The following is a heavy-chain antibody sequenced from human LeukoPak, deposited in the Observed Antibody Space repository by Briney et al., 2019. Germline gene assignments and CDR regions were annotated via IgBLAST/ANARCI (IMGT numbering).Heavy chain of an antibody. V-gene: IGHV3-23*01. D-gene: IGHD1-26*01. Sequence: GGSLRLSCAASGFTFSSYAMSWVRQAPGKGLEWVSAISGSGGSTYYADSVKGRFTISRDNAKNSVYLQMNSLRAEDTAVYYCARIWDGYSGSDYWGQGTLVTVSS. CDR1: GFTFSSYA. CDR2: ISGSGGST. CDR3: ARIWDGYSGSDY. J-gene: IGHJ4*02.